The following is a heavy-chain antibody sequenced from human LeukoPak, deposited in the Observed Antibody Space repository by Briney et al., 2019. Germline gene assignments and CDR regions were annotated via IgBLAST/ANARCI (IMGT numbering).Heavy chain of an antibody. Sequence: LRLSCAASGFTFSSYAMSWVRQPPGKGLEWIGYIYYSGSTYYNPSLKSRVTISVDTSKNQFSLKLSSVTAADTAVYYCARDVVLDAFDIWGQGTMVTVSS. V-gene: IGHV4-30-4*08. CDR1: GFTFSSYA. CDR3: ARDVVLDAFDI. J-gene: IGHJ3*02. CDR2: IYYSGST. D-gene: IGHD2-21*01.